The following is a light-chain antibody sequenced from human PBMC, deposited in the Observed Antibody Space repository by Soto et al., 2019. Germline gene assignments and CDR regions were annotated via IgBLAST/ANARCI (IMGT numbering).Light chain of an antibody. CDR2: AAS. V-gene: IGKV1-39*01. J-gene: IGKJ2*01. CDR3: RQSYTVPYT. Sequence: DIQMTQSPSSLSASVGDRVTITCRASQSISSYLNWYQQKPGKAPKLLIYAASSLQSGVPSRFSGSGSGTDFTLTISSLQPEDSATYYCRQSYTVPYTFGQGTKVDIK. CDR1: QSISSY.